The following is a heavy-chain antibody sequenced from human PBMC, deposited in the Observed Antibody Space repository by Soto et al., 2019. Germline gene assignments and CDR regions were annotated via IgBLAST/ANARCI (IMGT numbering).Heavy chain of an antibody. J-gene: IGHJ4*02. Sequence: RLSCAASGFTFSSYAMHWVRQAPGKGLEWVAVISYDGSNKYYADSVKGRFTISRDNSKNTLYLQMNSLRAEDTAVYYCARIDYGDKQLDYWGQGTLVTVSS. CDR1: GFTFSSYA. CDR2: ISYDGSNK. V-gene: IGHV3-30-3*01. D-gene: IGHD4-17*01. CDR3: ARIDYGDKQLDY.